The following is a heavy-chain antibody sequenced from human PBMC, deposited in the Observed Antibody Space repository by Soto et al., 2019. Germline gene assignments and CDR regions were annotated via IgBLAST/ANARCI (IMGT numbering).Heavy chain of an antibody. V-gene: IGHV3-21*01. CDR2: ISSNSAYI. CDR1: GFTFRSFT. D-gene: IGHD6-13*01. Sequence: GGSLRLSCAASGFTFRSFTMNWVRQAPGKGLEWVSTISSNSAYIYYTDALRGRFTISRDNAKNSLHLQMNSLRAEDTAVYYCTRDATRDSSARGWFDPWGPGTLVTVSS. CDR3: TRDATRDSSARGWFDP. J-gene: IGHJ5*02.